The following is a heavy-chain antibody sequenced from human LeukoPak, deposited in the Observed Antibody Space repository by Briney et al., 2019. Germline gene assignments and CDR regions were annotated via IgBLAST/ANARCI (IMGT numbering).Heavy chain of an antibody. CDR3: AKDSRAGVNYYYYMDV. Sequence: PGGSLRLSCAASGFTFSSYGMSWVRQAPGKGLEWVSAISGSGGSTYYADSVKGRFTISRDNSKNTLYLQMNSLRAEDTAVYYCAKDSRAGVNYYYYMDVWGKGTTVTISS. V-gene: IGHV3-23*01. J-gene: IGHJ6*03. D-gene: IGHD3-10*01. CDR2: ISGSGGST. CDR1: GFTFSSYG.